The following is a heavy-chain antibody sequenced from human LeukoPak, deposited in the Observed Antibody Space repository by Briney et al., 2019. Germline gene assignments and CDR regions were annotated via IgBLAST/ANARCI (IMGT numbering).Heavy chain of an antibody. Sequence: PSETLSLTCAVSGGSISSSSYYWGWICQPPGKGLEWIGSIYYSGSTYYNPSLKSRVTISVDTSKNQFSLKLSSVTAADTAVYYCARRPWWDYELDAFDIWGQGTMVTVSS. V-gene: IGHV4-39*01. CDR2: IYYSGST. J-gene: IGHJ3*02. D-gene: IGHD2-15*01. CDR1: GGSISSSSYY. CDR3: ARRPWWDYELDAFDI.